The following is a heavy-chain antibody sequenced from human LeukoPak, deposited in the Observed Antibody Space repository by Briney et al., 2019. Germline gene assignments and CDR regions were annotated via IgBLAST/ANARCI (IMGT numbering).Heavy chain of an antibody. V-gene: IGHV1-8*01. CDR2: VHPDNGNT. J-gene: IGHJ5*02. D-gene: IGHD1-14*01. CDR1: GYPFTKWE. CDR3: ATGPRNDP. Sequence: ASVKVSCKTSGYPFTKWEINWVRQAAGQGLEWLGWVHPDNGNTYYAQRFRGRVTVSRDTSTTTAYMELSGLRSNDTVVYFCATGPRNDPWGQGTLVTVSS.